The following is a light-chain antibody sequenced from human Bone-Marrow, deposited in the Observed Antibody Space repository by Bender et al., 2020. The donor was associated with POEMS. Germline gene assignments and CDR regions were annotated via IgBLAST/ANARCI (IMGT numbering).Light chain of an antibody. J-gene: IGLJ1*01. CDR3: QAWDTTTYV. V-gene: IGLV3-1*01. CDR2: QDT. CDR1: KLGDKY. Sequence: SYELTQSPSVSVSPGQTASITCSGDKLGDKYACWYQQKPGQSPVMVIYQDTKRPSGIPERFSGSKSGNTATLTISGTQAMDEADYYCQAWDTTTYVFGTATKVTVL.